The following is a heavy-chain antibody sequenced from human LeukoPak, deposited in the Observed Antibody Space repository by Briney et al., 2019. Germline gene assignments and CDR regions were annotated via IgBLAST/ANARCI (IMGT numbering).Heavy chain of an antibody. CDR3: ARDRPGSRTFDY. V-gene: IGHV3-53*01. CDR1: GFTVSSNY. D-gene: IGHD6-13*01. Sequence: PGGSLRLSCAASGFTVSSNYMSWVRQAPGKGLEWVSVIYSGGSTYYADSVKGRFTISRDNSKNTLCLQMNSLRAEDTAVYYCARDRPGSRTFDYWGQGTLVTVSS. CDR2: IYSGGST. J-gene: IGHJ4*02.